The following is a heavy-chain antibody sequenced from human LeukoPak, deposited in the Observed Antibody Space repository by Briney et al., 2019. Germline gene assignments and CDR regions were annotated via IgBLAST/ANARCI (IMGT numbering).Heavy chain of an antibody. D-gene: IGHD5-18*01. Sequence: PGGSLRLSCAASGFTFSSYGMHWVRQAPGKGLEWVAFIRYDGSNKYYADSVKGRFTISRDNSKNTLYLQMNSLRAEDTAVYYCAKEGQLLRKAFDIWGQGTMVTVSS. CDR1: GFTFSSYG. V-gene: IGHV3-30*02. J-gene: IGHJ3*02. CDR2: IRYDGSNK. CDR3: AKEGQLLRKAFDI.